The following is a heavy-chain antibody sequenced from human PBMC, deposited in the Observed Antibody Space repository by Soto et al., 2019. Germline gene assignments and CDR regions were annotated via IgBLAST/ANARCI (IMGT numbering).Heavy chain of an antibody. CDR3: ARDRSTYGGGGTGEVKENWFDP. CDR1: GGSIIRYY. Sequence: SETLSLTCSFSGGSIIRYYWSWIRQPPGKGLEWIGYAYYSGDTGYNPSLKSRVTMAVDTSKNQVSLKLSSVTAADTAVYYCARDRSTYGGGGTGEVKENWFDPWGQGALVTVSS. D-gene: IGHD2-8*01. CDR2: AYYSGDT. V-gene: IGHV4-59*01. J-gene: IGHJ5*02.